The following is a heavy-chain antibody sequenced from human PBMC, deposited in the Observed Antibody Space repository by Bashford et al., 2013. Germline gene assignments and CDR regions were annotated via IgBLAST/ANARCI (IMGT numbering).Heavy chain of an antibody. D-gene: IGHD6-19*01. CDR3: ARRADSSGWDGGGHWFDP. J-gene: IGHJ5*02. V-gene: IGHV4-61*02. CDR2: IYTSGST. Sequence: SETLSLTCTVSSGSISSSGDYWSWIRQPAGKGLDWIGLIYTSGSTYYNPSLKSRVTISVDTSKNQFSLKLSSVTAADTAVYYCARRADSSGWDGGGHWFDPSGPGSPGHRLL. CDR1: SGSISSSGDY.